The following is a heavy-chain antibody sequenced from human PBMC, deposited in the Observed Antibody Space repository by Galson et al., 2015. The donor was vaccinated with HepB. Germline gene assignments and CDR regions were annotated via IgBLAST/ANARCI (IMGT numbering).Heavy chain of an antibody. V-gene: IGHV1-46*01. CDR2: INPSGGTT. CDR3: ARWTLTTVVTRGGFDY. J-gene: IGHJ4*02. CDR1: GYTFTSYY. D-gene: IGHD4-23*01. Sequence: SVKVSCKASGYTFTSYYKHWVRQAPGQGLEWMGIINPSGGTTSYAQKFQGRLTMTRDTSTSTVYMELSSLRSEDTAVYYCARWTLTTVVTRGGFDYWGQGTLVTVSS.